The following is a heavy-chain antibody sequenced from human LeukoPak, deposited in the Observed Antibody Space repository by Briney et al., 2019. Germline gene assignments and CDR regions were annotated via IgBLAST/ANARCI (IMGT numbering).Heavy chain of an antibody. CDR3: ARGCSSTSCYRFDY. CDR1: GYTFTSYG. V-gene: IGHV1-18*01. D-gene: IGHD2-2*01. Sequence: ASVKVSCKASGYTFTSYGISWVRQAPGQGLEWMGWISAYNGNTNYAQKLQGGVTMTTDTSTSTAYMELRSLRSDDTAVYYCARGCSSTSCYRFDYWGQGTLVTVSS. J-gene: IGHJ4*02. CDR2: ISAYNGNT.